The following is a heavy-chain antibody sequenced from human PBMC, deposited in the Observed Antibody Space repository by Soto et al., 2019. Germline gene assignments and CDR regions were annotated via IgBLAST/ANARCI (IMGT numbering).Heavy chain of an antibody. V-gene: IGHV3-15*01. J-gene: IGHJ4*02. CDR3: TTGGPSRLLNPRV. CDR2: IKTKADGGTT. D-gene: IGHD2-15*01. CDR1: GLTFSTAS. Sequence: EGQLVESGGGLVKPGGSLKLSCEASGLTFSTASMSCVRQAPGKGLEWVGRIKTKADGGTTEYAAPVKGRFNMSRDDSKNTLYVEMRSLKTETTAVYCCTTGGPSRLLNPRVWGEGTRVTVSS.